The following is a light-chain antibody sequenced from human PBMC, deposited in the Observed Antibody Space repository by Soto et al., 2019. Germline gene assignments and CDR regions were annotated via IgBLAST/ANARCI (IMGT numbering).Light chain of an antibody. V-gene: IGKV3-11*01. Sequence: EIVLTQSPATLSLSPGERATLSCRASQSVSSYLAWYQQKPGQAPRLLIYDASNRATGIPARCSGSGSGTDFTLTISSLEPEDFAVYYCQQRSNWPTWTFGQGTKVDIK. CDR2: DAS. CDR1: QSVSSY. J-gene: IGKJ1*01. CDR3: QQRSNWPTWT.